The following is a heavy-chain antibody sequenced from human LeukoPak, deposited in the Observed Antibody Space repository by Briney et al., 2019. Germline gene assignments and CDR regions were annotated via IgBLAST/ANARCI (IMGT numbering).Heavy chain of an antibody. V-gene: IGHV4-59*08. D-gene: IGHD3-16*01. CDR1: GDSITSYY. Sequence: SETLSLTCTVSGDSITSYYWSWIRQPPGKGLEWIGYIYYSGSANYNPSLKSRVTTSINTSKNQFSLKLTSVTAADTAVYYCVRSQIWVYDYVRGSPQPTFDYWGQGTLVTVSS. CDR2: IYYSGSA. J-gene: IGHJ4*02. CDR3: VRSQIWVYDYVRGSPQPTFDY.